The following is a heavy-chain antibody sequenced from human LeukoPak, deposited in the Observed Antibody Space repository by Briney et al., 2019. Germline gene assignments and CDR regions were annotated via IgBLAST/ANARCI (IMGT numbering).Heavy chain of an antibody. CDR2: INPNSGGT. CDR3: ARGLGSPHAFDI. V-gene: IGHV1-2*02. D-gene: IGHD2-15*01. J-gene: IGHJ3*02. CDR1: GYTFTGYY. Sequence: GASVKVSCKASGYTFTGYYMHWVRQAPGQGLEWMGWINPNSGGTNYAQKFQGRVTMTRDMSTSTVYMELSSLRSEDTAVYYCARGLGSPHAFDIWGQGTMVTVSS.